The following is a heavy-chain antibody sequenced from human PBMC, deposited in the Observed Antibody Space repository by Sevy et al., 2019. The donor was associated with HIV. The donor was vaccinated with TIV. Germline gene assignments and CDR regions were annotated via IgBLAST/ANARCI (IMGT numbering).Heavy chain of an antibody. CDR3: AKGGPRGQTTVTTFGYYYYGMDV. CDR2: ISYDGSNK. CDR1: GFTFSSYG. Sequence: GGSLRLSCAASGFTFSSYGMHWVRQAPGKGLEWVAVISYDGSNKYYADSVKGRFTISRDNSKNTLYLQMNSLRAEDTAVYYCAKGGPRGQTTVTTFGYYYYGMDVWGQGTTVTVSS. V-gene: IGHV3-30*18. D-gene: IGHD4-17*01. J-gene: IGHJ6*02.